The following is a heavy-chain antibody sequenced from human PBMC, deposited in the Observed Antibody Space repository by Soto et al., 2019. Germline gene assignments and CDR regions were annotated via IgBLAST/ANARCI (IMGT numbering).Heavy chain of an antibody. D-gene: IGHD3-10*01. CDR1: GFTFSRYA. J-gene: IGHJ4*02. Sequence: GGSLRLSCAASGFTFSRYAIHWVRQAPGKGLEWVAVISRDGSNKYYVDSVKGRFTISRDNSKNTLYLQMNSLRDEDTAVYYCARSRNSAVAESFDFWGQGTLVTVS. CDR3: ARSRNSAVAESFDF. V-gene: IGHV3-30*04. CDR2: ISRDGSNK.